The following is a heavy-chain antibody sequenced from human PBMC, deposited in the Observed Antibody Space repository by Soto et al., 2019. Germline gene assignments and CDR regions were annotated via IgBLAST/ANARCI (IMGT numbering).Heavy chain of an antibody. Sequence: QLQLQESGPGLVKPSETLSLTCTVSGGSISSSSYYWGWIRQPPGKGLEWIGSIYYSGSTYYNPSLKSRVTISVDTSKNQFSLKLSSVTAADTAVYYCARHWGQYSDPDGFWDYWGQGTLVTVSS. V-gene: IGHV4-39*01. CDR3: ARHWGQYSDPDGFWDY. CDR1: GGSISSSSYY. D-gene: IGHD3-3*01. CDR2: IYYSGST. J-gene: IGHJ4*02.